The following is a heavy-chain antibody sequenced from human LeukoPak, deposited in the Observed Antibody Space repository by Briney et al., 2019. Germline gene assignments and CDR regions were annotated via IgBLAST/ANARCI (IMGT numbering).Heavy chain of an antibody. CDR1: GFTFNIYS. V-gene: IGHV3-21*01. CDR3: ARELGGLIGTIPPFDC. Sequence: GGSLRLSCAASGFTFNIYSMNWVRQAPGKGLEWVSSISSNSNHIYYADSVKGRFTISRDNAKNSLYLQMNSLRAEGTAVYYCARELGGLIGTIPPFDCWGQGTLVTVSS. J-gene: IGHJ4*02. CDR2: ISSNSNHI. D-gene: IGHD1-20*01.